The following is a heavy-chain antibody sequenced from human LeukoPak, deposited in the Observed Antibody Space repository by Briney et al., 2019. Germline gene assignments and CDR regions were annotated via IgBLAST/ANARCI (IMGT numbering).Heavy chain of an antibody. Sequence: GGSLRLSCAASGFTFSSYSMSWVRQAPGKGPEWVAAIIGSGGRTTYADSVKGRFTISRDNSKNTVYLEMNSLSAEDTAVYVCAKTQDTYMIYRYFDYWGQGTL. D-gene: IGHD3/OR15-3a*01. J-gene: IGHJ4*02. V-gene: IGHV3-23*01. CDR3: AKTQDTYMIYRYFDY. CDR1: GFTFSSYS. CDR2: IIGSGGRT.